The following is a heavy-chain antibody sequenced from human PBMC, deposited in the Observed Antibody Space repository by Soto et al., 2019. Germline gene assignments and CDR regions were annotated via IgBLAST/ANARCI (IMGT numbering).Heavy chain of an antibody. CDR1: GFTFSSYG. CDR3: AKDYEDTPMVYTNGFDY. Sequence: GGSLRLSCAASGFTFSSYGMHWVRQAPGKGLEWVAVISYDGSNKYYADSVKGRFTISRDNSKNTLYLQMNSLRGEDTAVYYCAKDYEDTPMVYTNGFDYWGQGTPVTVSS. CDR2: ISYDGSNK. D-gene: IGHD5-18*01. V-gene: IGHV3-30*18. J-gene: IGHJ4*02.